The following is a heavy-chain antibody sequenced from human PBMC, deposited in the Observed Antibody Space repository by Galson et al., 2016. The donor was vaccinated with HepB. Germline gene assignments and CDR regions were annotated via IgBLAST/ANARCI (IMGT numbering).Heavy chain of an antibody. V-gene: IGHV3-74*01. CDR2: ISLDGSVT. J-gene: IGHJ4*01. CDR1: GFTGFTFSSYW. D-gene: IGHD5-24*01. Sequence: SLRLSCAASGFTGFTFSSYWMHWVRQAPGKGLVWVSRISLDGSVTIYGDSVKGRFSTSSYNAKNTLFLQMNSLRAEDTAVYYCGASRDGYIDYWGQGALVTISS. CDR3: GASRDGYIDY.